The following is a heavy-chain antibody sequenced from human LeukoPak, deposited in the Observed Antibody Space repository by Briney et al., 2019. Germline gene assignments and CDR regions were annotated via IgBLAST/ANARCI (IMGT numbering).Heavy chain of an antibody. CDR1: GYSFTSYW. J-gene: IGHJ4*02. CDR3: ARSTVVGTTVTVDVSFGY. D-gene: IGHD4-11*01. V-gene: IGHV5-51*01. Sequence: GESLKISCQGSGYSFTSYWIGWVRQMPGKGLEWIGIIYPGDSDTRYSPSFQGQVTISADKSISTAYLQWSSLKASDTAMYYCARSTVVGTTVTVDVSFGYWGQGTLVTVSS. CDR2: IYPGDSDT.